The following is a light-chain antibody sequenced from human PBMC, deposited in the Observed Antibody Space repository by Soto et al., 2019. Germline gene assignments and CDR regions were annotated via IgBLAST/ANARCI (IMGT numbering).Light chain of an antibody. V-gene: IGKV1-5*03. CDR2: KAS. CDR3: QQYNSYPWT. CDR1: RSISSW. J-gene: IGKJ1*01. Sequence: DIQMTQSPSTLSASVGDRVTITCRASRSISSWLAWYQQRPGKAPNLLIYKASSLESGVPSRFSGSGSGTEFSLTISRLQPDAFATYYWQQYNSYPWTFGQGTKVEIK.